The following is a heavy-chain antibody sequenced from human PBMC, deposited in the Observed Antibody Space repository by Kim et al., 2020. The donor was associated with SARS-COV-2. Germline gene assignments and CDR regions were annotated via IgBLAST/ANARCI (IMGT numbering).Heavy chain of an antibody. CDR3: ARGTTSPGKAFDI. D-gene: IGHD4-17*01. Sequence: SETLSLTCTVSGGSISYYYWSWIRQPPGKGLEWIGYIYYSGSTYYNHSLKSRVTISVDTSKNQFSLKLSSVTAADTAVYYCARGTTSPGKAFDIWGQGTMVTVSS. CDR2: IYYSGST. CDR1: GGSISYYY. J-gene: IGHJ3*02. V-gene: IGHV4-59*13.